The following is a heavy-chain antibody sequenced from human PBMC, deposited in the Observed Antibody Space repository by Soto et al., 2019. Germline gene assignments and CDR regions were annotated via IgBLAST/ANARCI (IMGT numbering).Heavy chain of an antibody. CDR2: IYSGGVT. J-gene: IGHJ6*02. CDR3: ARDPSTTGYYGLDV. CDR1: GFTVKNYQ. V-gene: IGHV3-53*01. Sequence: EVQLVESGGGLIQPGGSLRLSCEASGFTVKNYQMNWVRQAPGKGLEWVSVIYSGGVTYYPDSVMGRFTIIRDTSKNAVYLQMNSLRADDTAIYYCARDPSTTGYYGLDVWGQGTTVTVSS.